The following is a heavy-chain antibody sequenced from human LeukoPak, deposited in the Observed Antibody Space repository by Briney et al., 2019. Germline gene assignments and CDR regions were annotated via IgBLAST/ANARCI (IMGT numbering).Heavy chain of an antibody. CDR1: GYTFTGYY. Sequence: ASVKVSCKASGYTFTGYYMHWVRQAPGQGLGWMGWINPNSGGTNYAQKFQGRVTMTRDTSISTAYMELSRLRSDDTAVYYCARDGDFWSGYYTKVYWGQGTLVTVSS. CDR2: INPNSGGT. J-gene: IGHJ4*02. V-gene: IGHV1-2*02. D-gene: IGHD3-3*01. CDR3: ARDGDFWSGYYTKVY.